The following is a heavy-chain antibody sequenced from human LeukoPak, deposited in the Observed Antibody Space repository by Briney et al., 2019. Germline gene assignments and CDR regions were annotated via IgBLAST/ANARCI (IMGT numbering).Heavy chain of an antibody. D-gene: IGHD3-16*01. CDR1: G. CDR2: ISANNGDT. CDR3: ARDPPGLTLGSPGDY. J-gene: IGHJ4*02. Sequence: GXAWVRXAPGQGLQWMGWISANNGDTRYSQKLQGRVTMTTDTSTNTAYMELRSLTSDDTAVYYCARDPPGLTLGSPGDYWGQGTLVIVSS. V-gene: IGHV1-18*01.